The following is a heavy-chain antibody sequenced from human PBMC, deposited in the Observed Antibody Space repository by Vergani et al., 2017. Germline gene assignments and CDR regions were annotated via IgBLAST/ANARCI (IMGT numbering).Heavy chain of an antibody. D-gene: IGHD3-3*01. J-gene: IGHJ2*01. CDR3: AKDHYDFWSGYPNLSPFDL. CDR2: IKQDGSDK. CDR1: GFTFSNFW. V-gene: IGHV3-7*03. Sequence: DVQLVESGGGLVQPGESLRLSCAASGFTFSNFWMSWVRQAPGKGLEWVANIKQDGSDKNYVDSVKGRFTISRDNAKNSLYLQMNSLRAEDTALYYCAKDHYDFWSGYPNLSPFDLWGRGTLVTVSS.